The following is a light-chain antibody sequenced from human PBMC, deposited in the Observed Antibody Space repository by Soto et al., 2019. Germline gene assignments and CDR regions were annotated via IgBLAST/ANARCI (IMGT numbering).Light chain of an antibody. J-gene: IGLJ1*01. V-gene: IGLV2-8*01. CDR3: SSYAGRNTLYV. Sequence: QSALTQPPSASGSPGQSVTISYTGTSSDVGGYNYVSWYQQHPGKAPKLLIYEVIKRPSGVPDRFSASKSGNTASLTVSGLQAEDEADXYCSSYAGRNTLYVFGTGTKVTVL. CDR1: SSDVGGYNY. CDR2: EVI.